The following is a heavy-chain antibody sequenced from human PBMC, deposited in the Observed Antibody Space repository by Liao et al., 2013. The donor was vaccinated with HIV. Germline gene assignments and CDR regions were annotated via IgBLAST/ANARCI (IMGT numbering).Heavy chain of an antibody. J-gene: IGHJ5*02. D-gene: IGHD3-22*01. V-gene: IGHV4-61*02. CDR1: GGSISSGSYY. CDR3: ASDKYYYDSSGLNR. Sequence: QVQLQESGPGLVKPSQTLSLTCSVSGGSISSGSYYWSWIRQPAGKGLEWIGRIYTSGSTNYNPSLKSRVTISVDTSKNQFSLKLSSVTAADTAVYYCASDKYYYDSSGLNRWGQGTLVTVSS. CDR2: IYTSGST.